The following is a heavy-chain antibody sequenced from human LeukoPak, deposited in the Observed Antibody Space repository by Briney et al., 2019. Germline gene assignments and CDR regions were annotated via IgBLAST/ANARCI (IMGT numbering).Heavy chain of an antibody. Sequence: ASVKVSCKASGYTFTDYYIHWVRQAPGQGLEWMGWINPNSGGTNSAQKFQGRVTMTRDTSISTAYMDLSRLRSDDTAVYFCAKDLKVGSIYPGTFDIWGQGTLVTVSS. CDR3: AKDLKVGSIYPGTFDI. D-gene: IGHD1-26*01. CDR1: GYTFTDYY. V-gene: IGHV1-2*02. CDR2: INPNSGGT. J-gene: IGHJ3*02.